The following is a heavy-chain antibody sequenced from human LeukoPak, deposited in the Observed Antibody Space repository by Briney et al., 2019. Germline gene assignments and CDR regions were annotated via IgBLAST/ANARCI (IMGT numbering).Heavy chain of an antibody. CDR1: GGSISSRRYY. Sequence: SETLSLTCTVSGGSISSRRYYWGWIRQPPGQGLEWIGSIYNSGIMYYDPSHKSRVTISVDTSKNQFSLNLISVTAADTAVYYCARHVGRAGDEPYFDYWGQGALVTVSS. CDR2: IYNSGIM. J-gene: IGHJ4*02. D-gene: IGHD4-17*01. V-gene: IGHV4-39*01. CDR3: ARHVGRAGDEPYFDY.